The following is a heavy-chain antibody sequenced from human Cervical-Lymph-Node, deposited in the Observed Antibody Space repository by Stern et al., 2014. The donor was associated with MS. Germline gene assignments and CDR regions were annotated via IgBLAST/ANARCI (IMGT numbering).Heavy chain of an antibody. J-gene: IGHJ4*02. CDR1: GGSISSGGYY. D-gene: IGHD6-13*01. V-gene: IGHV4-31*03. Sequence: QVQLQESGPGLVKPSQTLSLTCTVSGGSISSGGYYWSWIRKHPGKRLEWIGYIYSRGSTYYNPSLKSRVTISVDTSKTQFSLKLSSVTAADTAVYYCARVSHRIAAAGTVAVAGHFDYWGQGTLVTVSS. CDR3: ARVSHRIAAAGTVAVAGHFDY. CDR2: IYSRGST.